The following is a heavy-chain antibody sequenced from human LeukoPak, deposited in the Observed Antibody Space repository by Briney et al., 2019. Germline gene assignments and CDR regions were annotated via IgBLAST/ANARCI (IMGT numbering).Heavy chain of an antibody. CDR1: GFTFDDYA. CDR2: ISWNRSSI. V-gene: IGHV3-9*01. Sequence: GGSLRLSCAASGFTFDDYAMHWVRQAPGKGLEWVSSISWNRSSIAYADSVQGRFTISRDNTKNSLYLQMNSLRGEDTAFYYCAKGLGYSYGSPFDYWGQGTLVTVSS. D-gene: IGHD5-18*01. J-gene: IGHJ4*02. CDR3: AKGLGYSYGSPFDY.